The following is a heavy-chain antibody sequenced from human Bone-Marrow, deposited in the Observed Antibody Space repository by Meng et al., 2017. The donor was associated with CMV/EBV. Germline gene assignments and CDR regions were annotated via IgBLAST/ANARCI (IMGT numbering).Heavy chain of an antibody. CDR3: AVGNDSRKVAY. CDR2: ICTGDTT. D-gene: IGHD3-3*01. Sequence: GESLKISCAASGFTFSSYAMSWVRQAPGKGLEWVSVICTGDTTHYADFVKGRFTISRDSSKNTLYLQMNSLRAEDTALYYCAVGNDSRKVAYWGQGTLVIVTS. CDR1: GFTFSSYA. V-gene: IGHV3-23*01. J-gene: IGHJ4*02.